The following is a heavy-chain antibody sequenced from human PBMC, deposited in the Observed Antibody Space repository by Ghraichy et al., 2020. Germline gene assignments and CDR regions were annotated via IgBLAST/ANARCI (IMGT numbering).Heavy chain of an antibody. CDR3: ARRQYYYDSSGYYSYQYYFDY. Sequence: GGSLRLSCAASGFTFSSYWMHWVRQAPGKGLVWVSRINSDGSSTSYADSVKGRFTISRDNAKNTLYLQMNSLRAEDTAVYYCARRQYYYDSSGYYSYQYYFDYWGQGTLVTVSS. CDR1: GFTFSSYW. V-gene: IGHV3-74*01. D-gene: IGHD3-22*01. CDR2: INSDGSST. J-gene: IGHJ4*02.